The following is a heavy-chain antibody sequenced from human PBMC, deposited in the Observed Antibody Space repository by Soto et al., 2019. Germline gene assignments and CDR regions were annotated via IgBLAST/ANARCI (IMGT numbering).Heavy chain of an antibody. CDR1: GFTFSNYG. V-gene: IGHV3-30*18. CDR3: AKWAGGFDY. J-gene: IGHJ4*02. CDR2: ISYDGSYK. Sequence: QVQLVESGGGVIKPGRSPRLSCASSGFTFSNYGMHWVRQAPGKGLERVAVISYDGSYKYYADSVKGRFTISRDNSKNTLYLQMNSLRAEDTALYYCAKWAGGFDYWGQGTLVTVSS.